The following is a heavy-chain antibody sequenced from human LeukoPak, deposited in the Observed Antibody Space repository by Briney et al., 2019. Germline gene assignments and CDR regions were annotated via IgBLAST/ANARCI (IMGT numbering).Heavy chain of an antibody. V-gene: IGHV4-59*08. J-gene: IGHJ4*02. Sequence: SETLSLTCTVSGGSISSYYWSWIRQPPGKGLEWIGYIYYSGSTNYNPPLKSRVTISVDTSKNQFSLKLSSVTAADTAVYYCARHPRVPAANFDYWGQGTLVTVSS. CDR3: ARHPRVPAANFDY. D-gene: IGHD2-2*01. CDR1: GGSISSYY. CDR2: IYYSGST.